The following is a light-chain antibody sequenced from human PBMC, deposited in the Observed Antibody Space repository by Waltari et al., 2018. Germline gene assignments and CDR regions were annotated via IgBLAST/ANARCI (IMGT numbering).Light chain of an antibody. CDR2: GNN. J-gene: IGLJ3*02. CDR1: TSNIGAGFP. CDR3: QSYDSSLSGSGV. Sequence: QSVLTQPPSVSGAPGQRVTISCTGSTSNIGAGFPVHWYQQFPGTAPKLLIYGNNNRPSGVPDRFSGSKSGTSASLAITGLQAEDECDYYCQSYDSSLSGSGVFGGGTKLTVL. V-gene: IGLV1-40*01.